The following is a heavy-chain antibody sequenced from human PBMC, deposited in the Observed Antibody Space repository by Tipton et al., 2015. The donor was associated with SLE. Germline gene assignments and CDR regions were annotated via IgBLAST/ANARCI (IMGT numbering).Heavy chain of an antibody. J-gene: IGHJ3*01. Sequence: TLSLTCIVSGGSITGYYWSWIRQPPGERLEWIGYIDQFGSANYNPSLQNRVTISVGRSKTQFSLKLRSVSAADSAMYYCARHGYDFWSGYYHHVFDVWGQGTMLTVSS. CDR1: GGSITGYY. V-gene: IGHV4-59*08. CDR3: ARHGYDFWSGYYHHVFDV. D-gene: IGHD3-3*01. CDR2: IDQFGSA.